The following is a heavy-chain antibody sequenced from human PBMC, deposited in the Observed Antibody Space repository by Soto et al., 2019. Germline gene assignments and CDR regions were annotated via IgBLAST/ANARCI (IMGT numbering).Heavy chain of an antibody. V-gene: IGHV4-34*01. J-gene: IGHJ3*02. Sequence: SETLSLTCAVYGGSFSGYYWSWIRQPPGKGLEWIGEINHSGSTNHNPSLKSRVTISVDTSKNQFSLKLSSVTAADTAVYYCARDSAYGDFDAFDIWGQGTMVTVSS. CDR2: INHSGST. CDR3: ARDSAYGDFDAFDI. D-gene: IGHD4-17*01. CDR1: GGSFSGYY.